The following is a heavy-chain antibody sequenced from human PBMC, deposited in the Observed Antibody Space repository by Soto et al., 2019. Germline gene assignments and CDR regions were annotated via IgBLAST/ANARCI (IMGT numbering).Heavy chain of an antibody. CDR1: GFPFSSYD. V-gene: IGHV3-23*01. J-gene: IGHJ4*02. CDR2: ISGGGSNK. Sequence: PGGSLRLSCAASGFPFSSYDMSWVRQAPRKGLEWVSAISGGGSNKFYADSVKGRFTISRDNSTNTLFFQTNSLGAEDTAVYYCAKDSNKYSSSLRGRYFDYWGQGIGVTVSS. CDR3: AKDSNKYSSSLRGRYFDY. D-gene: IGHD4-4*01.